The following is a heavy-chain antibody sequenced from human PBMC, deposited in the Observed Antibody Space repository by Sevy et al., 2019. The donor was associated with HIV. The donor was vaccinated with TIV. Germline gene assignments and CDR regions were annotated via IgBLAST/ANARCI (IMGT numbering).Heavy chain of an antibody. V-gene: IGHV3-64D*06. Sequence: GESLKISCSASGFTFSSYAMHWVRQAPGKGLEYVSAISSNGGSTYYADSVKGRFTISRDNSKNTLYLQMSSLRAEDTAVYYCVREARDDYSLIYYYYYGMDVWSQGTTVTVSS. J-gene: IGHJ6*02. CDR1: GFTFSSYA. CDR2: ISSNGGST. D-gene: IGHD4-4*01. CDR3: VREARDDYSLIYYYYYGMDV.